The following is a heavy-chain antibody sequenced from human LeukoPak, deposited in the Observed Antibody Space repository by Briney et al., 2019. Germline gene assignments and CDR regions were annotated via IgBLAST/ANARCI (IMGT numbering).Heavy chain of an antibody. CDR1: GGTFSSYA. CDR3: ARSSGITMVREAFDY. CDR2: IIPIFGTA. Sequence: GSSVKVSCKASGGTFSSYAISWVRQAPGQGLEWMGGIIPIFGTANYAQKFQGRVTITADESTSTAYMELRSLRSDDTAVYYCARSSGITMVREAFDYWGQGTLVTVSS. D-gene: IGHD3-10*01. J-gene: IGHJ4*02. V-gene: IGHV1-69*01.